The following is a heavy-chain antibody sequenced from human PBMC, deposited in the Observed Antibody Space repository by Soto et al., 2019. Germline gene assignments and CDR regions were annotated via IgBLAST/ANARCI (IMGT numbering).Heavy chain of an antibody. V-gene: IGHV1-18*01. J-gene: IGHJ5*01. CDR3: ASVQEVEQPGKNVFHS. CDR2: ISTYNGNT. CDR1: GYTFTSSV. Sequence: QVQLVQSGAEVKMPGASVKVSCKASGYTFTSSVISWLRQAPGQGLEWMGWISTYNGNTNYAQKFQGRLTMTTDTSTTTAYMELRSLRSDDTAVYSCASVQEVEQPGKNVFHSCGQGTLVTFSS. D-gene: IGHD2-2*01.